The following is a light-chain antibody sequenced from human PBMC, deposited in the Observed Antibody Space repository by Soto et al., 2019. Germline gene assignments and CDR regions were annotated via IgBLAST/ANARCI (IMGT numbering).Light chain of an antibody. CDR1: SSKIGTGYD. Sequence: QAVLTQPPSVSGAPGQRVTISCTGSSSKIGTGYDVHWYQQLPGTAPKLLIYGNSNRPSGVPDRFSGSKSGTSASLAITGLQDEDEADYYCQSYYSSRSCVFGTGTKVTVL. V-gene: IGLV1-40*01. J-gene: IGLJ1*01. CDR3: QSYYSSRSCV. CDR2: GNS.